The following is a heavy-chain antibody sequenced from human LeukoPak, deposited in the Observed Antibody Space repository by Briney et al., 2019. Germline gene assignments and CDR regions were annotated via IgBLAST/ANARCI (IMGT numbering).Heavy chain of an antibody. CDR3: AKDAPIKSSWALYYFDY. Sequence: PGGSLRLSCAASGFTFSNYAMSWVRQAPGKGLEWVSAISGSGGSTYYADSVKGRFTISRDNSKNTLYLQMNSLRAEDTAIYYCAKDAPIKSSWALYYFDYWGQGTLVTVSS. D-gene: IGHD6-13*01. CDR1: GFTFSNYA. CDR2: ISGSGGST. V-gene: IGHV3-23*01. J-gene: IGHJ4*02.